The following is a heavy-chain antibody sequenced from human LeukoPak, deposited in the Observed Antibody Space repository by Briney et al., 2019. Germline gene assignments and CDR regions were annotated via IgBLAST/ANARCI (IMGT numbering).Heavy chain of an antibody. D-gene: IGHD6-13*01. CDR2: IYTSGST. CDR3: ARGAPGIAAGAF. CDR1: GGSISSGSYY. Sequence: PSETLSLTCTVSGGSISSGSYYWSWIRQPAGKGLEWIGRIYTSGSTNYNPSLKSRVTISVDTSKKQFSLKLSSVTAADTAVYYCARGAPGIAAGAFWGQGTLVTVSS. J-gene: IGHJ4*02. V-gene: IGHV4-61*02.